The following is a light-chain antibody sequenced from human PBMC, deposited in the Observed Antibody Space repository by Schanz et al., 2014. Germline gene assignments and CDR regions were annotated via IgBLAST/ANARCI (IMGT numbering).Light chain of an antibody. CDR2: GAS. CDR1: QSVSSSY. Sequence: EIVLTQSPGTLSLSPGERATLSCRASQSVSSSYLAWYQQKPGQAPRLLIYGASSRATGIPDRISGSGSGTDFILTISRLEPEDFAVYYCQQYGSSPYTFGHGTKLEIQ. J-gene: IGKJ2*01. V-gene: IGKV3-20*01. CDR3: QQYGSSPYT.